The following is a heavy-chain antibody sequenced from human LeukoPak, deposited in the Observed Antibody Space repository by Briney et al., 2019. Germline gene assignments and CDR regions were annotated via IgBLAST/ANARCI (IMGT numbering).Heavy chain of an antibody. J-gene: IGHJ4*02. CDR1: GYTFTSYD. Sequence: ASVKVSCKASGYTFTSYDINWVRQATGQGLEWMGWMNPNSGNTGYAQKFQGRVTITRNTSISTAYMELSSLRSEDTAVYYCARGVVVVTATPAYYFDYWGQGTLVTVSS. D-gene: IGHD2-21*02. CDR3: ARGVVVVTATPAYYFDY. CDR2: MNPNSGNT. V-gene: IGHV1-8*03.